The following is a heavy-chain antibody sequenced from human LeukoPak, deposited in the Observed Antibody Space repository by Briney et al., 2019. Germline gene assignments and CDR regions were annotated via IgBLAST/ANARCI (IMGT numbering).Heavy chain of an antibody. CDR3: AREGYSYGYDAFDI. Sequence: GGSLRLSCAASGFTVSSNYMSWVRQAPGEGVEWVSVIYSGGSTYYADSVKGRFTISRDNSKNTLYLQMNSLRAEDTAVYYCAREGYSYGYDAFDIWGQGTMVTVSS. CDR2: IYSGGST. J-gene: IGHJ3*02. V-gene: IGHV3-66*01. CDR1: GFTVSSNY. D-gene: IGHD5-18*01.